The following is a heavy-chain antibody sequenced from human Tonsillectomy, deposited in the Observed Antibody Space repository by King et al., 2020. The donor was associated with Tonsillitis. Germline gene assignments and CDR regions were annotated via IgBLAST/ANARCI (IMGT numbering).Heavy chain of an antibody. J-gene: IGHJ4*02. Sequence: VQLVESGGGVVQPGWSLRLSCAASGFNFNNYAMDWVRQAPGKGLEWVAVISKDGTIKNYADSVKGRFTISRDNFKSTLYLEMNSLTTEDTAIYYCAGEAFDLWAQGTLVPVSS. CDR1: GFNFNNYA. CDR3: AGEAFDL. CDR2: ISKDGTIK. V-gene: IGHV3-30*03.